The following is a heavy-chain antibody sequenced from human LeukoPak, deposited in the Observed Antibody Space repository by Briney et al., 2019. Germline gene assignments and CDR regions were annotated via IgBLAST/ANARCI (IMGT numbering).Heavy chain of an antibody. CDR1: GGSISSYY. V-gene: IGHV4-59*01. CDR2: IYYSGST. J-gene: IGHJ6*02. D-gene: IGHD6-13*01. CDR3: ARDFSPYSSSWYGGYYYYGMDV. Sequence: SETLSLTCTVPGGSISSYYWSWIQQPPGKGLEWIGYIYYSGSTNYNPSLKSRVTISVDTSKNQFSLKLSSVTAADTAVYYCARDFSPYSSSWYGGYYYYGMDVWGQGTTVTVSS.